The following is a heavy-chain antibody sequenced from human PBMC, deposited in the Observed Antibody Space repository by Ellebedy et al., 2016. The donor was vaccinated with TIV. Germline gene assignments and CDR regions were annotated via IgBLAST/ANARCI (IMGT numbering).Heavy chain of an antibody. J-gene: IGHJ1*01. V-gene: IGHV3-23*01. D-gene: IGHD2/OR15-2a*01. Sequence: GESLKISXAASGFSFSGYGMTWVRQAPGQGLEWVSAISGRGTTIYYADSVKGRFTMSRDNSKNTLYLQMNSLRAEDTAIYFCAKVALSLHAGYFQNWGQGTLVTVSS. CDR2: ISGRGTTI. CDR1: GFSFSGYG. CDR3: AKVALSLHAGYFQN.